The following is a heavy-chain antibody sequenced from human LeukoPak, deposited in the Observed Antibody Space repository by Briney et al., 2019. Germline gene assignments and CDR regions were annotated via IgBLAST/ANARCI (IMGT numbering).Heavy chain of an antibody. CDR3: ARATAGKHYFDF. V-gene: IGHV4-30-4*01. J-gene: IGHJ4*02. Sequence: PSETLSLTCTVSGGSISSGDYYWSWIRQPPGKGLEWIGYIYYSGSTYYNPSLKSRVTISIDTSRNQFSLNLSSVTAADTAVYYCARATAGKHYFDFWGQGTLVTVSS. D-gene: IGHD6-13*01. CDR1: GGSISSGDYY. CDR2: IYYSGST.